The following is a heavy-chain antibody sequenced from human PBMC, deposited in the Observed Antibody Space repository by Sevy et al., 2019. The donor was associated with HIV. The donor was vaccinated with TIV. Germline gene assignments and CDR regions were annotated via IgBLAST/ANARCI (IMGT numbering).Heavy chain of an antibody. CDR1: GGSISSGSYY. CDR2: IYTSGST. V-gene: IGHV4-61*02. J-gene: IGHJ3*02. Sequence: SETLSLTCTVSGGSISSGSYYWSWIRQPAGKGLEWIGRIYTSGSTNYNPSLKSRVTISVDTSKNQFSLKLGSVTAADTAVYYCARGGRDAFDIWGQGTMFTVSS. D-gene: IGHD1-26*01. CDR3: ARGGRDAFDI.